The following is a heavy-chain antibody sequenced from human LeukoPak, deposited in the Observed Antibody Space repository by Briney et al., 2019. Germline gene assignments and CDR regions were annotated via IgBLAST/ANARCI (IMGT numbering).Heavy chain of an antibody. CDR2: IYYSGST. CDR1: GGSISSYY. D-gene: IGHD1-26*01. Sequence: SETLSLTCTVSGGSISSYYWSWIRQPPGKGLEWIGYIYYSGSTNYNPSLKSRVTISVDTSKNQSSLKLSSVTAADTAVYYCARVGVGALDYWGQGTLVTVSS. J-gene: IGHJ4*02. V-gene: IGHV4-59*01. CDR3: ARVGVGALDY.